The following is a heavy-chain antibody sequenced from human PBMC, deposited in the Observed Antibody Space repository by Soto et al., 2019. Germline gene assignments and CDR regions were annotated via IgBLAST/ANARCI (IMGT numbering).Heavy chain of an antibody. V-gene: IGHV4-39*01. J-gene: IGHJ6*03. CDR1: GGSISSSSYY. D-gene: IGHD6-13*01. CDR2: IYYSGST. CDR3: ARRATPGIAAFLISYYYREV. Sequence: PSETLSLTCTVSGGSISSSSYYWGWIRQPPGKGLEWIGSIYYSGSTYYNPSLKSRVTISVDTSKNQFSLKLSSVTAADTAVYYCARRATPGIAAFLISYYYREVWGKGTTVTVS.